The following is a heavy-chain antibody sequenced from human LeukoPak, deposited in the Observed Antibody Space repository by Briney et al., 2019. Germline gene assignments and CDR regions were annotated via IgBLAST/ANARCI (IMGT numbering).Heavy chain of an antibody. V-gene: IGHV4-59*12. CDR2: INYSGST. CDR3: ARGTRPPRRGYSSSSAIDY. CDR1: GGSISNYY. D-gene: IGHD6-6*01. Sequence: SETLSLTCTVSGGSISNYYWSWIRQPPGKGLEWIGYINYSGSTSYNPSLKSRVTISVDTSKNQFSLKLSSVTAADTAVYYCARGTRPPRRGYSSSSAIDYWGQGTLVTVSS. J-gene: IGHJ4*02.